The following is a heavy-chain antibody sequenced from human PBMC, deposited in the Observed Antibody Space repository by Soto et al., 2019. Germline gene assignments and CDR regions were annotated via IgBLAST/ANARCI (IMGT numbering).Heavy chain of an antibody. J-gene: IGHJ4*02. CDR2: INHLETT. V-gene: IGHV4-30-2*01. CDR3: ARGGGSDSFDY. D-gene: IGHD1-26*01. Sequence: SETLSLTCTVSGASVTFGGYSWSWIRQTPGKGLEWIGYINHLETTFYNPSFESRLTLSIDRAKNQFSLKLHSMSAADRAVYFCARGGGSDSFDYWGQGILVTVSS. CDR1: GASVTFGGYS.